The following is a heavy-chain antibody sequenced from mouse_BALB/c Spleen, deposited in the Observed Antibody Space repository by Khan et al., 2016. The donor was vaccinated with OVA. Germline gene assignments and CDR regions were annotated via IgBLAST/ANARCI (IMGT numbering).Heavy chain of an antibody. V-gene: IGHV5-6*01. CDR1: GFTFSTYG. CDR3: ARLAYYYDREGFAY. CDR2: VSTGGHYT. J-gene: IGHJ3*01. Sequence: EVQGVESGGDIVKPGGSLKLSCAASGFTFSTYGMSWVRQTPDKRLEWVATVSTGGHYTYYTDTVTGRFPISRANAKNHLYLHMSSMGSEDTAILYCARLAYYYDREGFAYWGQGTLGTVSA. D-gene: IGHD1-1*01.